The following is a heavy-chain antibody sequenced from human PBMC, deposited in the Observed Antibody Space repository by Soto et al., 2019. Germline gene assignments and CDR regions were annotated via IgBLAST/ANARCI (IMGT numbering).Heavy chain of an antibody. CDR2: INHSGST. CDR1: WGGLRGFY. CDR3: ARGRFRGYCSGGSCYRYYFDY. J-gene: IGHJ4*02. Sequence: SGDLFPTCAGYWGGLRGFYLGRVRPPPGEGVEGIGEINHSGSTNYNPSLKSRVTISVDTSKNQFSLKLSSVTAADTAVYYCARGRFRGYCSGGSCYRYYFDYWGQGTLVTVSS. V-gene: IGHV4-34*01. D-gene: IGHD2-15*01.